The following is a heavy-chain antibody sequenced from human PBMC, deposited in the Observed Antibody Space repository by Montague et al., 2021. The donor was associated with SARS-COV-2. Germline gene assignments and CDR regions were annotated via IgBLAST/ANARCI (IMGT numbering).Heavy chain of an antibody. CDR2: IYTSGST. CDR3: AREPFSPLYYYYYGMDV. CDR1: GGSISSGSYY. Sequence: TLSLTCTVSGGSISSGSYYWSWIRQPAGEGLEWIGRIYTSGSTNYNPSLKSRATISVDTSKNQFSLKLSSVTAADTAVYYCAREPFSPLYYYYYGMDVWGQGTTVTVSS. D-gene: IGHD3-3*02. J-gene: IGHJ6*02. V-gene: IGHV4-61*02.